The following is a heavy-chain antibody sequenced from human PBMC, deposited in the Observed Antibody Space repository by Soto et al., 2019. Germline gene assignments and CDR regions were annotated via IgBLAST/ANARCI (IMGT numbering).Heavy chain of an antibody. J-gene: IGHJ3*02. CDR2: INPGGVSP. V-gene: IGHV1-46*01. Sequence: QVQLVQSGAEVKKPGASVKVSCKASGYTFSSYSIHWVRQAPGQGLEWMGIINPGGVSPTYAQKFQGRVTMTRETSTSTVYMDLSSLRSEDTAMYYCATKGGVRPNNAFDTWGQGTKVTVSS. D-gene: IGHD1-1*01. CDR3: ATKGGVRPNNAFDT. CDR1: GYTFSSYS.